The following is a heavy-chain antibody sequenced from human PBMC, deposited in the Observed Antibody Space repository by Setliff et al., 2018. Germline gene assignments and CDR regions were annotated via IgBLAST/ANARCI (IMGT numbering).Heavy chain of an antibody. Sequence: GESLKISCKGSGYSFTSYWIGGVRQMPGKGLEWMGIIYPGDSDTRYSRPFQGQVTISADKSISTAYLQWSSLKASDNAMYYCARAGFDAFDVWGQGAMVTVSS. J-gene: IGHJ3*01. CDR2: IYPGDSDT. CDR1: GYSFTSYW. CDR3: ARAGFDAFDV. V-gene: IGHV5-51*01.